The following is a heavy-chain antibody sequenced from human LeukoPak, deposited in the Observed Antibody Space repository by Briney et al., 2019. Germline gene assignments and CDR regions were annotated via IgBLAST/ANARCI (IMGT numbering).Heavy chain of an antibody. CDR3: ARRRDMNYYDSSGYDY. J-gene: IGHJ4*02. D-gene: IGHD3-22*01. CDR2: ISTYNGNT. Sequence: GASVKVSCKASGYTFTSYGISWVRQAPGQGLEWMGWISTYNGNTNYAQKLQGRVTMTTDTSTSTAYMDLRSLRSDETAVYYCARRRDMNYYDSSGYDYWGQGTLVTVSS. V-gene: IGHV1-18*01. CDR1: GYTFTSYG.